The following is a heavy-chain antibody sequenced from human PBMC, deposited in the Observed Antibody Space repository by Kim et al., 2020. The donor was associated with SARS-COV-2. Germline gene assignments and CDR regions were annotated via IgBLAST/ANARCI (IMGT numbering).Heavy chain of an antibody. Sequence: GGSLRLSCAASGFTFSNFDMHWVRQPPGKGLEWVSGIGTVSDTYYPDSVKGRFTTSRENGKYSLYLQMNSLRAGDTAVYYCARGVRDYYDSGSHSLDSFFYYGIDVWGQGTTVTVSS. CDR1: GFTFSNFD. CDR3: ARGVRDYYDSGSHSLDSFFYYGIDV. J-gene: IGHJ6*02. CDR2: IGTVSDT. V-gene: IGHV3-13*04. D-gene: IGHD3-10*01.